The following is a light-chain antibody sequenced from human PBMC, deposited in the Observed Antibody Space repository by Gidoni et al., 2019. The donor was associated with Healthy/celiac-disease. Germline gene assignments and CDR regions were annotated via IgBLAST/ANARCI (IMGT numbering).Light chain of an antibody. Sequence: QSVLTQPPSVSGAPGQRVTISCTGRSSNIGAGYDVHWYQQLPGTAPKLLIYGNSNRPSGVPDRFSGSKSGTSASLAITGLQAEDEADYYCQSYDSSLSGSVVFGGGTKLT. V-gene: IGLV1-40*01. J-gene: IGLJ2*01. CDR1: SSNIGAGYD. CDR3: QSYDSSLSGSVV. CDR2: GNS.